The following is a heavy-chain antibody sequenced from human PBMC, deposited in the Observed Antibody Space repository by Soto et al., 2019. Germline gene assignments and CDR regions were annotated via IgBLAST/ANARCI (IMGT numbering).Heavy chain of an antibody. Sequence: SGDVSCKASGGTFSSYAISWVRQAPGQGLEWMGGIIPIFGTANYAQKFQGRVTITADESTSTAYMELSSLRSEDTAVYYCARDLRYYFDYWGQGTLVTSPQ. CDR1: GGTFSSYA. CDR2: IIPIFGTA. J-gene: IGHJ4*02. CDR3: ARDLRYYFDY. D-gene: IGHD5-12*01. V-gene: IGHV1-69*13.